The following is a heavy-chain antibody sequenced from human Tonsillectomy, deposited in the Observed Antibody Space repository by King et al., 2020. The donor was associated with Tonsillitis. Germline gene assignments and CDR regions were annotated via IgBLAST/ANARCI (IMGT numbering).Heavy chain of an antibody. CDR1: GGSISSSSYY. D-gene: IGHD2-15*01. Sequence: QLQESGPGLVKPSETLSLTCTVSGGSISSSSYYWGWIRQPPGKGLEWIGSIYYSGSTYYNPSLKSRVTISVDTSKNQFSLKLSSVTAADTAVYYCARQTEEESGVVVAFDYWGQGTLVTVSS. V-gene: IGHV4-39*01. CDR2: IYYSGST. CDR3: ARQTEEESGVVVAFDY. J-gene: IGHJ4*02.